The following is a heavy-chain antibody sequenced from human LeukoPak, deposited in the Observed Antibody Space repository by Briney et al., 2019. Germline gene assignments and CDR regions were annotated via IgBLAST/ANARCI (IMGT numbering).Heavy chain of an antibody. D-gene: IGHD2-15*01. V-gene: IGHV1-46*01. J-gene: IGHJ5*02. CDR2: INPSGGST. Sequence: ASVKVSCKASGYTFTSYSMHWVRQAPGQGLEWMGIINPSGGSTSYAQKFQGRVIMTRDTSTSTVYMELSSLRSEDTAVYYCARWRGGSVWFDPWGQGTLVTVSS. CDR1: GYTFTSYS. CDR3: ARWRGGSVWFDP.